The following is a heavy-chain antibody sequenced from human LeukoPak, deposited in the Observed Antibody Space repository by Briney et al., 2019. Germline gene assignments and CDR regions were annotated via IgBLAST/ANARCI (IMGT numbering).Heavy chain of an antibody. CDR2: SRSKAYGGTT. J-gene: IGHJ4*02. CDR3: TSAIFGVPIFEGVDY. CDR1: GFTFGDYA. Sequence: PGGSLRLSCTASGFTFGDYAMSWFRQAPGKGLERVGFSRSKAYGGTTEYAASVKGRFTISRDDSKSIAYLQMNSLKTEDTAVYYCTSAIFGVPIFEGVDYWGQGTLVTVSS. V-gene: IGHV3-49*03. D-gene: IGHD3-3*01.